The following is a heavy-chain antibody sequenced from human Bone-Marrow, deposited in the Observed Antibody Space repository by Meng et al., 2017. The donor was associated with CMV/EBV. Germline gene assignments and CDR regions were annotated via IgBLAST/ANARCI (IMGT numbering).Heavy chain of an antibody. D-gene: IGHD2-8*01. CDR2: ISAYNGNA. CDR3: ARVVRDCTNTDNCFDY. V-gene: IGHV1-18*01. Sequence: ASVKVSCKASGYRFTKYGISWVRQAPGQGLEWMGWISAYNGNADYAQKLQGRVTMTTDTSTTTAYMELRSLRSDDTAMYYCARVVRDCTNTDNCFDYWGQGTLVTVSS. CDR1: GYRFTKYG. J-gene: IGHJ4*02.